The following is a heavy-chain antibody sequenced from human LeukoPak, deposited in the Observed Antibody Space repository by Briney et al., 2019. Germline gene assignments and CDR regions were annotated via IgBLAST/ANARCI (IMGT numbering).Heavy chain of an antibody. CDR2: INHSGST. CDR3: AREDSNYAYDY. J-gene: IGHJ4*02. V-gene: IGHV4-34*01. D-gene: IGHD4-11*01. Sequence: SETLSLTCAVYGGSFSGYYWSWIRQPPGKGLEWIGEINHSGSTNYNPSLKSRVTISVDTSKNQISLKLSSVTAADTAVYYCAREDSNYAYDYWGQGTLVTVSS. CDR1: GGSFSGYY.